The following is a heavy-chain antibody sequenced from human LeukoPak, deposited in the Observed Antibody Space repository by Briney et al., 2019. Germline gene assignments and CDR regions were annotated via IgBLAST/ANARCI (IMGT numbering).Heavy chain of an antibody. Sequence: ASVKVSCKASGCTFSDYYIHWVRQAPGQGLEWMGRINPNSGVTNYAKNFQGRVTITRDTSISTASMELSSLRSDDTAVYYCARQSEPKGDYWGQGTLVTVSS. V-gene: IGHV1-2*06. CDR1: GCTFSDYY. CDR2: INPNSGVT. J-gene: IGHJ4*02. CDR3: ARQSEPKGDY.